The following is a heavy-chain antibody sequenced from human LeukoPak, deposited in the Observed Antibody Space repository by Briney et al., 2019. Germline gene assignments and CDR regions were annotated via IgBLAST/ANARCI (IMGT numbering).Heavy chain of an antibody. V-gene: IGHV3-23*01. Sequence: GESLKISCAASGFTFSSYAMNWVRQAPGKGLEWVSLISYSGDNTYYADSVKGRFTLSRDNSKNTLYLQMNSLRAEDTAVYYCAKGIQVWPRGIDYWGQGTLVTVSS. CDR2: ISYSGDNT. CDR1: GFTFSSYA. CDR3: AKGIQVWPRGIDY. J-gene: IGHJ4*02. D-gene: IGHD5-18*01.